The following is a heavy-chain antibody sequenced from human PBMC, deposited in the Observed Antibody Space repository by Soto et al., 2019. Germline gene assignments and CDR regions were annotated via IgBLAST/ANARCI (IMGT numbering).Heavy chain of an antibody. V-gene: IGHV3-15*01. Sequence: GGSLRLSCAASGFTFSNAWMSWVRQAPGKGLEWVGRIKSKTDGGTTDYAAPVKGRFTISRDDSKNTLYLQMNSLKTEDTAVYYCTTVGSMVGDDAFDIWGQGTMVTVSS. CDR2: IKSKTDGGTT. CDR1: GFTFSNAW. D-gene: IGHD1-26*01. J-gene: IGHJ3*02. CDR3: TTVGSMVGDDAFDI.